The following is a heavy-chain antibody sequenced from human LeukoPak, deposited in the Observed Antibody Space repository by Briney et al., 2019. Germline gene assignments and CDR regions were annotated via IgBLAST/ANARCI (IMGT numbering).Heavy chain of an antibody. CDR2: ISYDGSNK. J-gene: IGHJ4*02. Sequence: GGSLRLSCAASGFTFSSYAMHWVRQAPGKGLEWVAVISYDGSNKYYADSVKGRFTISRDNSKNTLYVQMNSLRAEDTAVYYCAKGTLAVAALFDYWGQGSLVTVSS. CDR3: AKGTLAVAALFDY. D-gene: IGHD6-19*01. V-gene: IGHV3-30-3*01. CDR1: GFTFSSYA.